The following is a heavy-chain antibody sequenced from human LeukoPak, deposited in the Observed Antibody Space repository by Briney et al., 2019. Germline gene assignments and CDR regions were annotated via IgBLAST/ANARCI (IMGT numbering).Heavy chain of an antibody. Sequence: RAGGSLRPSCAASGFTFSSYSMNWVRQAPGKGLEWVSYISSSSSTIYYADSVKGRFTISRDNAKNSLYLQMNSLRAEDTAVYYCARDRWEDCWGQGTLVTVSS. J-gene: IGHJ4*02. CDR3: ARDRWEDC. CDR1: GFTFSSYS. CDR2: ISSSSSTI. D-gene: IGHD1-26*01. V-gene: IGHV3-48*04.